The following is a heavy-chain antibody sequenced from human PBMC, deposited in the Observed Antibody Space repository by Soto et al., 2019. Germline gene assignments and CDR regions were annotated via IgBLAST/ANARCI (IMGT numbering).Heavy chain of an antibody. CDR3: AKDTRYGDYVRWFDS. V-gene: IGHV3-23*01. CDR1: GFTFSSYA. Sequence: EVHLLESGGGLVQPGGSLRLSCTASGFTFSSYAMTWVRQAPGRGLEGVSGITASGGRTYYADSMKGRFTISRDNSKSTLYLQMNSLRAEDTAVYSCAKDTRYGDYVRWFDSWGQGTLVTVSS. J-gene: IGHJ5*01. D-gene: IGHD4-17*01. CDR2: ITASGGRT.